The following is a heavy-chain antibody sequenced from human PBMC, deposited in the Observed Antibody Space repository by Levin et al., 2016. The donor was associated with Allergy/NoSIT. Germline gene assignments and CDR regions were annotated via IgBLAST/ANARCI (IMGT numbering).Heavy chain of an antibody. CDR1: GGSISSYY. V-gene: IGHV4-4*07. CDR2: IYTSGST. Sequence: SETLSLSCTVSGGSISSYYWSWIRQPAGKGLEWIGRIYTSGSTNYNPSLKSRVTMSVDTSKNQFSLKLSSVTAADTAVYYCARDLAHGEGAAFDIWGQGTMVTVSS. J-gene: IGHJ3*02. CDR3: ARDLAHGEGAAFDI. D-gene: IGHD3-16*01.